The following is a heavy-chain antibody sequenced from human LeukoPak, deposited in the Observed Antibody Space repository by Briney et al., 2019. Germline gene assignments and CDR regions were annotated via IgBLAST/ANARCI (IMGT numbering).Heavy chain of an antibody. D-gene: IGHD3-9*01. CDR3: ARVPRDPYYDILTGVNRFDP. Sequence: ASVKVSCKASGYTFTSYGISWVRQAPGQGLEWMGWISAYNGNTNHAQKLQGRVTMTTDTSTSTAYMELRSLRSDDTAVYYCARVPRDPYYDILTGVNRFDPWGQGTLVTVSS. V-gene: IGHV1-18*01. CDR1: GYTFTSYG. CDR2: ISAYNGNT. J-gene: IGHJ5*02.